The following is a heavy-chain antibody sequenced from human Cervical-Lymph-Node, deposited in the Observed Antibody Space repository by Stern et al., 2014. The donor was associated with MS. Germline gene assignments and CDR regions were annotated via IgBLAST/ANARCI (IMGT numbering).Heavy chain of an antibody. J-gene: IGHJ6*02. CDR1: GFTFSSYG. Sequence: VQLVESGGGVVQPGRSLRLSCAASGFTFSSYGMHWVRQAPGKGLEWVAVISYDGSNKYYADSVKGRFTISRDNSKNPLYLQMNSLRAEDTAVYYCAKRLGYCSSTSCRYYYYGMDVWGQGTTVTVSS. V-gene: IGHV3-30*18. CDR3: AKRLGYCSSTSCRYYYYGMDV. CDR2: ISYDGSNK. D-gene: IGHD2-2*01.